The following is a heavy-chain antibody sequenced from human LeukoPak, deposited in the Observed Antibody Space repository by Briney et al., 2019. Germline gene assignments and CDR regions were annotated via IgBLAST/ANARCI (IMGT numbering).Heavy chain of an antibody. CDR2: IYYSGST. CDR3: ARARIAAAGTPEYFQH. D-gene: IGHD6-13*01. Sequence: SETLSLTCTVSGGSISSYYWSWIRQPPGKGLEWIGYIYYSGSTNYNPSLKSRVTISVDKSKNQFSLKLSSVTAADTAVYYCARARIAAAGTPEYFQHWGQGTLVTVSS. J-gene: IGHJ1*01. CDR1: GGSISSYY. V-gene: IGHV4-59*12.